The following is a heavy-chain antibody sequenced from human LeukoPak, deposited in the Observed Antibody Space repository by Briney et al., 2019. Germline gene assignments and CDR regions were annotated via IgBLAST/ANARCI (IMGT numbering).Heavy chain of an antibody. D-gene: IGHD6-13*01. CDR2: IYPGDSDT. Sequence: GESLKISCQGSGYSFTSYWIGWGRQMPGKGLEWMGIIYPGDSDTRYSPSFQGQVTISADKSISPAYLQWRSLKASDTAMYYCARLAGPRGFPFDYWGQGTLVTVSS. V-gene: IGHV5-51*01. J-gene: IGHJ4*02. CDR3: ARLAGPRGFPFDY. CDR1: GYSFTSYW.